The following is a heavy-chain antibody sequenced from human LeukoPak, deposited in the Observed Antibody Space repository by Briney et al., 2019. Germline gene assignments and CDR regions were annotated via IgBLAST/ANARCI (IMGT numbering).Heavy chain of an antibody. Sequence: PSETLSLTCAVYGGSFSGYYWSWIRQPPGKGLEWIGEINHSGSTNYNPSLKSRVTISVDTSKNQFSLKLSSVTAADTAVYYCARQPQYYDILTGYYPPYYMDVWGEGTTVTISS. CDR2: INHSGST. J-gene: IGHJ6*03. V-gene: IGHV4-34*01. D-gene: IGHD3-9*01. CDR3: ARQPQYYDILTGYYPPYYMDV. CDR1: GGSFSGYY.